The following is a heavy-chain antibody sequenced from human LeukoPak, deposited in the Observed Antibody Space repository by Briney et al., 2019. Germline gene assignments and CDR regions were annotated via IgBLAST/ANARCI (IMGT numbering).Heavy chain of an antibody. CDR1: GGSISSYY. V-gene: IGHV4-4*09. CDR3: ARRMTAYFDY. J-gene: IGHJ4*02. CDR2: IYTSGST. Sequence: PSETLSLTRTVSGGSISSYYWSWIRQPPGKGLEWIGYIYTSGSTNYNPSLKSRVTISVDTSKNQFSLKLSSVTAADTAVYYCARRMTAYFDYWGQGTLVTVSS. D-gene: IGHD2-8*01.